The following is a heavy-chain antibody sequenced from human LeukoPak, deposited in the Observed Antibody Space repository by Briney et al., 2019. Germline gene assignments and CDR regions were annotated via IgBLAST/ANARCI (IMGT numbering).Heavy chain of an antibody. CDR1: GFTFSSYA. CDR2: ISGSGGST. D-gene: IGHD3-3*01. CDR3: AKGGVVSYYYYMDV. J-gene: IGHJ6*03. V-gene: IGHV3-23*01. Sequence: GGSLRLSCAASGFTFSSYAMSWVRQAPGKGLEWVSAISGSGGSTYYADSVKGRFTISRDNSKNTLYLQMNSLRAEDTAVYYCAKGGVVSYYYYMDVWGKGTTATVSS.